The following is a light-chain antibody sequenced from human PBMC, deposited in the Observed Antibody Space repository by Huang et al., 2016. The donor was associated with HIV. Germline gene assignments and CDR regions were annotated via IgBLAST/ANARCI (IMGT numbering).Light chain of an antibody. V-gene: IGKV4-1*01. CDR1: QTVLYDYNSKNY. CDR2: WAS. Sequence: IVMSQSPQSLSVSLGDRATINCTSSQTVLYDYNSKNYLAWYQQKGGQPPKLLIYWASIRESGVPDRVTGSGSGTDFTLTIDNLQPDDGAVYFCQQYFDLPLTFGGGTTVEI. CDR3: QQYFDLPLT. J-gene: IGKJ4*01.